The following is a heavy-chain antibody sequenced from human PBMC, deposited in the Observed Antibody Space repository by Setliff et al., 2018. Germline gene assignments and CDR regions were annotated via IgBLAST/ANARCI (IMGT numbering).Heavy chain of an antibody. V-gene: IGHV1-18*01. D-gene: IGHD1-26*01. Sequence: ASVKVSCKASGFTFRNYAISWVRQAPGQGLEWMGWISAYNGDTTYTQNLQGRVTLTTDTSTTTAYMELRSLRSDDTAVYYCARDVTGSHSGRLDSWGQGTLVTVSS. CDR3: ARDVTGSHSGRLDS. J-gene: IGHJ4*02. CDR1: GFTFRNYA. CDR2: ISAYNGDT.